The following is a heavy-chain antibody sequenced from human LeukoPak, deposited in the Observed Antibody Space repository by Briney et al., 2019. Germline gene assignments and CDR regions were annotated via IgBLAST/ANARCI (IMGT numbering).Heavy chain of an antibody. V-gene: IGHV3-20*04. J-gene: IGHJ4*02. CDR1: GFTFDDYG. Sequence: GGSLRLSCAASGFTFDDYGMSWVRQAPGKGLEWVSGINWNGGSTGYADSVKGRFTISRDKAKNSLYLQMNSLRAEDTALYYCARSTLQVYYYDSSGYFFDYWGQGTLVTVSS. CDR2: INWNGGST. CDR3: ARSTLQVYYYDSSGYFFDY. D-gene: IGHD3-22*01.